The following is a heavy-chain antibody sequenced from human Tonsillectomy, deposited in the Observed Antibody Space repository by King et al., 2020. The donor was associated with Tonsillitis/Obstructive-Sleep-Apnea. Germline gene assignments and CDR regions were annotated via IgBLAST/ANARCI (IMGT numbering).Heavy chain of an antibody. D-gene: IGHD6-6*01. CDR3: ASMGLVYGSSSLWDY. CDR2: INRSGST. V-gene: IGHV4-34*01. J-gene: IGHJ4*02. Sequence: VQLQQWGAGLLKPSETLSLTCAVFGGSFSPNYWIWIRQPPGRGLEWLGEINRSGSTNSNPSLKSRVTISLDTTRNHFSLNLDSVTAADTALYYCASMGLVYGSSSLWDYWGQGALVTVSP. CDR1: GGSFSPNY.